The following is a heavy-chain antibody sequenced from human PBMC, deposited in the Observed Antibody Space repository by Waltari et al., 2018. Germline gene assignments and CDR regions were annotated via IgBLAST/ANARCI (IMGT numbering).Heavy chain of an antibody. V-gene: IGHV4-38-2*01. J-gene: IGHJ4*02. D-gene: IGHD2-21*02. CDR2: LYHGGTT. CDR3: ARQGPRYGDDINAFDF. CDR1: GYSLRSGYS. Sequence: QVQLQESGPGLVKPSETLSLTCVVSGYSLRSGYSWGWIRQPPGQGLEWIGSLYHGGTTYYNPSPKRRITMSLDTSNNQVSPNLGSVTAADTAVYYCARQGPRYGDDINAFDFWGQGTLVSVSS.